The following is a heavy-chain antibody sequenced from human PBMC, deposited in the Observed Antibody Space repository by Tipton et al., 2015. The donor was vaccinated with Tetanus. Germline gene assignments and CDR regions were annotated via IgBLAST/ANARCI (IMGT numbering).Heavy chain of an antibody. V-gene: IGHV4-38-2*01. D-gene: IGHD3-10*01. J-gene: IGHJ3*02. CDR3: ARPEASGRARGFDI. CDR1: GYSFSDYY. Sequence: LRLSCAGSGYSFSDYYMSWVRQAPGKGLEWIGTMYNSGATYYNPSLKGRVTISGDTSKNLFSLTSVTASDTAVYYCARPEASGRARGFDIWGQGTKVTVSP. CDR2: MYNSGAT.